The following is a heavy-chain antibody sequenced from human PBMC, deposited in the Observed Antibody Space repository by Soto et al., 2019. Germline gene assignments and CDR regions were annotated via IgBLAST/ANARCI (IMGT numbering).Heavy chain of an antibody. CDR2: ISAFNGNT. Sequence: QVQLVQSGAEVKKPGASVKVSCKASGYTFTSYGISWVRQAPGQGLEWMGWISAFNGNTNYAQKHQGRVTMTTDTSTSTAYMELRSLRSDDTAVYYCARAQPSGSYLTNFDYWGQGTLVTVSS. J-gene: IGHJ4*02. V-gene: IGHV1-18*01. CDR1: GYTFTSYG. D-gene: IGHD3-10*01. CDR3: ARAQPSGSYLTNFDY.